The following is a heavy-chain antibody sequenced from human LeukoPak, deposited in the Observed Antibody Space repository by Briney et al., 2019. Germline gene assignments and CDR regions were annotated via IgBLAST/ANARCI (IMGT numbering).Heavy chain of an antibody. V-gene: IGHV3-11*01. D-gene: IGHD3-22*01. J-gene: IGHJ5*02. Sequence: PGGSLRLSCAASGFTFSGYYINWLHQSPGRGLEWLSYISNTGGAKYYSDSVRGRFTISRDNAKNSVYLEMNSLRAEDTAVYFCASDSSGYFGPWGQGTLVTVSS. CDR2: ISNTGGAK. CDR3: ASDSSGYFGP. CDR1: GFTFSGYY.